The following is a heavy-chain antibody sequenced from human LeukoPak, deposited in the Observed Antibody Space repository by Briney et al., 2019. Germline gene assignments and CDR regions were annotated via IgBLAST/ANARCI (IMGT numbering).Heavy chain of an antibody. CDR1: GFTFSSYS. J-gene: IGHJ3*02. Sequence: GGSLRLSCAASGFTFSSYSMNWVRQAPGKGLEWVSSISSSSSYIYYADSVKGRFTISRDSAKNSLYLQMNSLRAEDTAIYYCARDLVEVFTMIVVVPGGFDIWGQGTMVTVSS. CDR2: ISSSSSYI. CDR3: ARDLVEVFTMIVVVPGGFDI. V-gene: IGHV3-21*04. D-gene: IGHD3-22*01.